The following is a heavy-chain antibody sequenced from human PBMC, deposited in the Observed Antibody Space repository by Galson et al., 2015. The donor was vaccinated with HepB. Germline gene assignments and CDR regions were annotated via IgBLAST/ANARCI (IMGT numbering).Heavy chain of an antibody. D-gene: IGHD6-19*01. CDR3: TKDKYSSGWGPFDN. V-gene: IGHV3-43*02. CDR2: ISWDGGTT. Sequence: SLRLSCAASGFTFSSYGMHWVRQAPGKGLEWVSLISWDGGTTYYADSVKGRFTMSRDNSKNSLYLQMGSLRTEDSAFYYCTKDKYSSGWGPFDNWGQGTPVTVSS. J-gene: IGHJ4*02. CDR1: GFTFSSYG.